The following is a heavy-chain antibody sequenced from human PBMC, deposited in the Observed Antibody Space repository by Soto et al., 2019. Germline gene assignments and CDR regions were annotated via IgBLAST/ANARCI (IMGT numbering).Heavy chain of an antibody. D-gene: IGHD5-18*01. Sequence: QVQLVQSGAEVKKPGSSVKVSCKASGGTFSSYAISWVRQAPGQGLEWMGGIIPIFGTANYAQKVQGRVTITADESTSTAYMELSSLRSEDTAVYYCASRPGRGSYGGSYFDYWGQGTLVTVSS. J-gene: IGHJ4*02. CDR1: GGTFSSYA. V-gene: IGHV1-69*01. CDR3: ASRPGRGSYGGSYFDY. CDR2: IIPIFGTA.